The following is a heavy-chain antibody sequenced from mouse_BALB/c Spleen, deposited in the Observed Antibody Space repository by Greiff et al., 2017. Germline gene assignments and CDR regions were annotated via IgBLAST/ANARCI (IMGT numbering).Heavy chain of an antibody. Sequence: DVQLQESGPGLVKPSQSLSHTCTVTGYSITSDYAWNWIRQFPGNKLEWMGYISYSGSTSYNPSLKSRISITRDTSKNQFFLQLNSVTTEDTATYYCAIYGYDFDYWGQGTTLTVSS. CDR3: AIYGYDFDY. CDR1: GYSITSDYA. V-gene: IGHV3-2*02. J-gene: IGHJ2*01. D-gene: IGHD2-2*01. CDR2: ISYSGST.